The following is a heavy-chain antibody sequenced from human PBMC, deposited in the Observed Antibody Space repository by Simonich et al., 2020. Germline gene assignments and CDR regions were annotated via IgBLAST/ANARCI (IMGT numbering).Heavy chain of an antibody. V-gene: IGHV4-59*08. Sequence: QVQLQESGPGLVKPSETLSLTCTVSGGSISSYYWRWIRQPPGKGLEWMGYIYYSGGTNYNPTLKSRVTISGDTSKTQFSLKLSSVNAADTAVYYCARHDRWLQFYFDYWGQGTLVTVSS. CDR2: IYYSGGT. CDR1: GGSISSYY. D-gene: IGHD5-12*01. CDR3: ARHDRWLQFYFDY. J-gene: IGHJ4*02.